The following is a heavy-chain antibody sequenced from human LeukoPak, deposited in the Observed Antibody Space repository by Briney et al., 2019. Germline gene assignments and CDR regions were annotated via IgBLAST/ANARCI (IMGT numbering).Heavy chain of an antibody. D-gene: IGHD6-13*01. CDR2: INPNSGGT. J-gene: IGHJ5*02. CDR3: ARVSSSWPGAIPGWFDP. CDR1: GYTFTGYY. Sequence: GASVKVSCKASGYTFTGYYMHWVQQAPGQGLEWMGWINPNSGGTNYAQKFQGRVTMTRDTSISTAYMELSRLRSDDTAVYYCARVSSSWPGAIPGWFDPWGQGTLVTVSS. V-gene: IGHV1-2*02.